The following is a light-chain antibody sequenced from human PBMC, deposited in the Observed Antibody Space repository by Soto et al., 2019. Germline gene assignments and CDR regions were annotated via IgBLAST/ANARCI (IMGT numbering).Light chain of an antibody. CDR3: SSYTGSNTLYV. Sequence: QSVLTQPASVSGSPGQSIAISCSGTSSDIGKYNYVAWYQQHPGKAPKLMISEVNNRPSGVSNRFSGSKSGNTASLTISGLQAEDEADYYCSSYTGSNTLYVFGTGTKVTVL. CDR2: EVN. CDR1: SSDIGKYNY. J-gene: IGLJ1*01. V-gene: IGLV2-14*01.